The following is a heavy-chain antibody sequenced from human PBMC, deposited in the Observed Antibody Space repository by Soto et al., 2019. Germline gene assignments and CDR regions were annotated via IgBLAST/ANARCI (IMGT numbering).Heavy chain of an antibody. CDR3: AHCLWPSEGLFDP. V-gene: IGHV2-5*01. J-gene: IGHJ5*02. CDR2: IYWYDDK. CDR1: GSSLSTSGVG. Sequence: QITLKESGPTLVKPTQTLTLTCTFSGSSLSTSGVGVGWICQPPVTVLEWLALIYWYDDKRYSPSLKSRLTITKDTSKNQVVLTLTIMDPLDTATHYCAHCLWPSEGLFDPKGQGTLVTVSS. D-gene: IGHD3-10*01.